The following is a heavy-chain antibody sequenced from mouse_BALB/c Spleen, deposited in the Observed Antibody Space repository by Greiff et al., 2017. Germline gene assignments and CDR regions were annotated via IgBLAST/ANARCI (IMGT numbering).Heavy chain of an antibody. V-gene: IGHV14-3*02. CDR2: IDPANGNT. J-gene: IGHJ2*01. Sequence: VQLQQSGAELVKPGASVKLSCTASGFNIKDTYMHWVKQRPEQGLEWIGRIDPANGNTKYDPKFQSKATITADTSSNTAYLQLSSLTSEDTAVYYCAPYGYDGGNYFDYWGQGTTLTVSS. D-gene: IGHD2-2*01. CDR1: GFNIKDTY. CDR3: APYGYDGGNYFDY.